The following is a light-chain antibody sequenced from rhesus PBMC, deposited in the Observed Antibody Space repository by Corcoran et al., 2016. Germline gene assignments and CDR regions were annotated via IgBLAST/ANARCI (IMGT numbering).Light chain of an antibody. J-gene: IGKJ1*01. CDR2: GVS. CDR3: MQALEFRT. Sequence: DIVMTQTPLSLPVTPGEPASISCRSSQSLLDSEDGHTYLDWYLQRPGLSPMPLIYGVSNRASGVPDGSRGGGTEPVFPWKISEGEVEDVGVYYCMQALEFRTFGQGTKVEIK. CDR1: QSLLDSEDGHTY. V-gene: IGKV2-104*02.